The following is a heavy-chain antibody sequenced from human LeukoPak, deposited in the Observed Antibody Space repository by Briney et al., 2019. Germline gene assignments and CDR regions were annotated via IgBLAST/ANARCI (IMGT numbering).Heavy chain of an antibody. CDR3: AGSAYYRDFDY. CDR1: GFTFSSYE. Sequence: GGSLRLSCAASGFTFSSYEMNWVRQAPGKGLEWVSYISSSGSTIYYADSVKGRFTISRDNAKNSLYLQMNSLRAEDTAVYYCAGSAYYRDFDYWGQGTLVTVSS. J-gene: IGHJ4*02. D-gene: IGHD3-22*01. V-gene: IGHV3-48*03. CDR2: ISSSGSTI.